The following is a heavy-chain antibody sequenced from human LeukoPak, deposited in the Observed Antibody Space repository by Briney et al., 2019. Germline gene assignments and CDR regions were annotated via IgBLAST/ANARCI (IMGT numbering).Heavy chain of an antibody. CDR2: ISGYNGNT. V-gene: IGHV1-18*01. J-gene: IGHJ4*02. CDR1: GYTFTSYG. CDR3: ARDSSGYWGDFDY. D-gene: IGHD3-22*01. Sequence: GASVKVSCKTSGYTFTSYGISWLRQAPGQGLEWMGWISGYNGNTNYAQKFQDRVTMTTDTSTSTAYMELRSLRSDDTAVYYCARDSSGYWGDFDYWGQGTLVTVSS.